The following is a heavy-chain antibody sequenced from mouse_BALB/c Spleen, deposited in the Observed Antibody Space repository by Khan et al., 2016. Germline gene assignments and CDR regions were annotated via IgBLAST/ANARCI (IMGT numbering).Heavy chain of an antibody. D-gene: IGHD1-1*01. CDR2: IRNKANGYTT. Sequence: EVELVESGGGLVQPGGSLRLSCATSGFTFTDYYMSWVRQPPGKALEWLGFIRNKANGYTTEYSASVQGRFTISRDNSQSILYLQMNTLRAEDSATYYCARDGYYYGSRYWYFDVWGAGTTVTVSS. V-gene: IGHV7-3*02. CDR1: GFTFTDYY. CDR3: ARDGYYYGSRYWYFDV. J-gene: IGHJ1*01.